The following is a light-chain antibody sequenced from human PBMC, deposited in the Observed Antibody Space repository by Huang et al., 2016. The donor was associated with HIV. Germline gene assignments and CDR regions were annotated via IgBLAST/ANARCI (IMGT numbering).Light chain of an antibody. Sequence: IQMTQSPSTLSASVGDRVTIPCRASQTISTWVAWYQQKPWKAPKLLIYKASNLQNGVPSRFSGSGSGTDFTLTISRLEPDDFATYYCQQYGTSSITFGQGTRVDIK. CDR1: QTISTW. CDR2: KAS. J-gene: IGKJ5*01. CDR3: QQYGTSSIT. V-gene: IGKV1-5*03.